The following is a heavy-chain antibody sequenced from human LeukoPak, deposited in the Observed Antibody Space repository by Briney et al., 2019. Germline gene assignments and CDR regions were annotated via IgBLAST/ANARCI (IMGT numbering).Heavy chain of an antibody. CDR1: GDSMSSGSYY. CDR3: ARGARAGYNLEPFDY. V-gene: IGHV4-31*03. Sequence: PSQTLSLTCTVSGDSMSSGSYYWSWIRQHPGKGLEWIGYIYYSGSTKYNPSLKSRVTISVDTSKNQFSLKLSSVTAADTAVYYCARGARAGYNLEPFDYWGQGTLVTVSS. D-gene: IGHD5-24*01. J-gene: IGHJ4*02. CDR2: IYYSGST.